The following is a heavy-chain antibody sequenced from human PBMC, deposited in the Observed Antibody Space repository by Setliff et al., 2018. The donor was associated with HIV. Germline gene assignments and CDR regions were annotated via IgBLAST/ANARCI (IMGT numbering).Heavy chain of an antibody. D-gene: IGHD1-26*01. CDR2: INHSGST. J-gene: IGHJ4*02. CDR1: GGSFSGYY. Sequence: SETLSLTCVVYGGSFSGYYWSWIRQPPGKGLEWIGEINHSGSTNYNPSLKSRVTISVDTSKKRFSLKLSSVTAADTAVYYCTRGRGNYWGQGTLVTVSS. V-gene: IGHV4-34*01. CDR3: TRGRGNY.